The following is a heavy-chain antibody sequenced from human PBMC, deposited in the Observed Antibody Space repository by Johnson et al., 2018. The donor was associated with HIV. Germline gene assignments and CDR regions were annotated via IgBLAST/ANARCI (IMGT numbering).Heavy chain of an antibody. CDR1: GFTFEDYG. J-gene: IGHJ3*02. V-gene: IGHV3-20*04. CDR3: ARGKGAAAGLDAFDI. Sequence: EVQLVESGGGVVRPGGSLRLSCAASGFTFEDYGMSWVRQPPATGLAWVSGINWHGGSTSSTDPMTGRFTISRENDKKSLYLHVNSLRAEDTAFYYCARGKGAAAGLDAFDIWGQGTMVTVSS. D-gene: IGHD6-13*01. CDR2: INWHGGST.